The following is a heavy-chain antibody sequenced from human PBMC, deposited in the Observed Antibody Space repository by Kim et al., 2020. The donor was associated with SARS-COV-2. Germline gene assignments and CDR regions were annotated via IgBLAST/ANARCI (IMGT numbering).Heavy chain of an antibody. J-gene: IGHJ2*01. V-gene: IGHV1-18*01. CDR1: GYTFISYG. CDR2: INGYNGNT. CDR3: ARNVPWGYFDL. D-gene: IGHD6-6*01. Sequence: ASVKVSCKASGYTFISYGISWVRQAPGQGLEWMGWINGYNGNTNYAQKLQGRVTMTTDTSTSTAYMELRTLRSDDTAVYYCARNVPWGYFDLWGRGTLVTVSS.